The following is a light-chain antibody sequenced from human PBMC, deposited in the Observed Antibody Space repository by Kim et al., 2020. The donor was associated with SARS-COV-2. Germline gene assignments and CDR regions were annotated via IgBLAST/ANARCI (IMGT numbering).Light chain of an antibody. J-gene: IGLJ3*02. CDR1: SSDVGGHDQ. V-gene: IGLV2-14*03. CDR2: DDH. Sequence: GQSVTISCTGTSSDVGGHDQVSWYRQYPGKAPNLIIYDDHNRPSGVSDRFSGSKSGITASLTISGLQADDESIYYCSSYTDRNTLVFGGGTQLTVL. CDR3: SSYTDRNTLV.